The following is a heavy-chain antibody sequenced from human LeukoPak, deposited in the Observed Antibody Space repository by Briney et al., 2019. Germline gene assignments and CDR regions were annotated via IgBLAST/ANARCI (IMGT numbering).Heavy chain of an antibody. V-gene: IGHV4-4*02. CDR1: GGSISSSNW. CDR3: ARGWLRWSRVDY. J-gene: IGHJ4*02. D-gene: IGHD4-23*01. Sequence: SETLSLTCAVSGGSISSSNWWSWVRQPPGKGLEWIGEIYHSGSTNYNPSLKSRVTISVDTSKNQFSLKLSSVTAADTAVYYCARGWLRWSRVDYWGQGTLVTVSS. CDR2: IYHSGST.